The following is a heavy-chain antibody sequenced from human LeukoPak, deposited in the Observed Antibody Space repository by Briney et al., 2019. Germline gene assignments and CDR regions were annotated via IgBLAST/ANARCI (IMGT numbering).Heavy chain of an antibody. CDR1: GFTFSSYG. Sequence: PGGSLRLSCAATGFTFSSYGMHWARQAPGKGLEWVAVIWYDGSNKYYADSVKGRFTISRDNSKNTLYLQMNSLRAEDTAVYYCARVSRTYSSGWYPWYFDYWGQGTLVTVSS. D-gene: IGHD6-19*01. V-gene: IGHV3-33*01. CDR2: IWYDGSNK. CDR3: ARVSRTYSSGWYPWYFDY. J-gene: IGHJ4*02.